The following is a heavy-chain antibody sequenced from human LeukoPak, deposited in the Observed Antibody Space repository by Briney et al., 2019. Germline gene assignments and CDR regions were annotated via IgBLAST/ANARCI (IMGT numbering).Heavy chain of an antibody. V-gene: IGHV1-24*01. Sequence: ASVKVSCKVSGYTLTELSMHWVRQAPGKGLEWMGGFDPEDGETIYAQKFQGRVTMTEDTSTDTAYMELSSLRSEDTAVYYCATDERRVGARSYWGQGTLVTVSS. D-gene: IGHD1-26*01. CDR3: ATDERRVGARSY. CDR2: FDPEDGET. CDR1: GYTLTELS. J-gene: IGHJ4*02.